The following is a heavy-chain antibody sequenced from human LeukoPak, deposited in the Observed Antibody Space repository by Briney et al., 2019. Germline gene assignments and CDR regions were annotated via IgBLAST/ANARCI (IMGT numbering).Heavy chain of an antibody. D-gene: IGHD5-12*01. CDR1: GYIFTSYG. J-gene: IGHJ2*01. V-gene: IGHV1-18*01. Sequence: GASVKVSCQASGYIFTSYGVIWVRQAPGQGLEWMAWISAYNGKTKYAQKFQGRVTMTIDTITRTAYMELRSLRPDDTAVYYCARDGWENDNSGYPWYFDLWGRGTLVTVSS. CDR3: ARDGWENDNSGYPWYFDL. CDR2: ISAYNGKT.